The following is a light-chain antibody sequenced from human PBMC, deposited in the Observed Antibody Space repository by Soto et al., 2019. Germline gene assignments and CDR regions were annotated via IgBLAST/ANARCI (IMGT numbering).Light chain of an antibody. CDR2: WAS. CDR3: QQYFSTPLT. V-gene: IGKV4-1*01. J-gene: IGKJ4*01. Sequence: DIVMTQSPDSLSVSLGERATINCKSSQTILYRSNSKNYLAWYQQKPGHPPKLLIYWASTRASGVPDRFSGSGSGSEFPRSNRSLQAEDVAVYYCQQYFSTPLTFGGGTKVEIK. CDR1: QTILYRSNSKNY.